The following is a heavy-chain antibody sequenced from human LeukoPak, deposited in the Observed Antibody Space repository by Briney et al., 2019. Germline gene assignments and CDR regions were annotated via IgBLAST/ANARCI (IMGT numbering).Heavy chain of an antibody. D-gene: IGHD1-1*01. CDR3: ARQAIQNNWFDP. Sequence: PSETLSLTCTVSGGSISSYCWSWIRQPPGKGLEWIGYIYTSGSTNYNPSLKSRVTISVDTSKNQFSLKLSSVTAADTAVYYCARQAIQNNWFDPWGQGTLVTVSS. J-gene: IGHJ5*02. V-gene: IGHV4-4*09. CDR1: GGSISSYC. CDR2: IYTSGST.